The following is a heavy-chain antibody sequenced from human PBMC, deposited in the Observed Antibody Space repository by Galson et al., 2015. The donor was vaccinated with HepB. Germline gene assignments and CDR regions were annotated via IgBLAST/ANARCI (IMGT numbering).Heavy chain of an antibody. D-gene: IGHD2-21*01. CDR3: AKDILRSRQDFHYYGLDV. CDR2: ISGNGRST. J-gene: IGHJ6*02. CDR1: GFTFSSYA. Sequence: SLRLSCAASGFTFSSYAVSWVRQTPGKVEWVSIISGNGRSTYYADSVKGRFTISRDNSKDTVYLQMNSLRVEDTALYFCAKDILRSRQDFHYYGLDVWGQGTTVTVSS. V-gene: IGHV3-23*01.